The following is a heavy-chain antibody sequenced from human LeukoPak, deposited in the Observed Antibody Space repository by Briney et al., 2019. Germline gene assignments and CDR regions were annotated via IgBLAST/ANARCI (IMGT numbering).Heavy chain of an antibody. J-gene: IGHJ4*02. V-gene: IGHV3-11*06. CDR2: ISSSSDYK. D-gene: IGHD3-9*01. Sequence: KPGGSLRLSCAASGFSFSDYYMSWIRQTPEEGLEWLSYISSSSDYKNYADSLKGRFTISRDNAKSSVYLQINSLRAEDTAVYYCARDFLTGYFDYWGQGTLVTVSS. CDR1: GFSFSDYY. CDR3: ARDFLTGYFDY.